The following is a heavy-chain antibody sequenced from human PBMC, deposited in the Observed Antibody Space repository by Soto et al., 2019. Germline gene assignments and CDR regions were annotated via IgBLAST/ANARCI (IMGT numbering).Heavy chain of an antibody. Sequence: PGESLKISCKGSGYSFTSYWIGWVRQMPGKGLEWMGIIYPGDSDTRYSPSFQGQVTISAVRSISTAYLQWSSLKASDSAMYYCARQEASYDFWSGYMYNWFDPWGQGTLVTVSS. D-gene: IGHD3-3*01. CDR1: GYSFTSYW. J-gene: IGHJ5*02. CDR3: ARQEASYDFWSGYMYNWFDP. V-gene: IGHV5-51*01. CDR2: IYPGDSDT.